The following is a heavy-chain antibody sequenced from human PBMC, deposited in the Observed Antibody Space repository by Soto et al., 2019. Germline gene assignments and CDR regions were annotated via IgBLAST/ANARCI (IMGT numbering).Heavy chain of an antibody. J-gene: IGHJ6*02. CDR2: IIPIFGTA. D-gene: IGHD3-3*01. V-gene: IGHV1-69*13. CDR3: ASKVRFLEWSSPQRPIGYYGMDV. CDR1: GGTFSSYA. Sequence: SVKVSCKASGGTFSSYAISWVRQAPGQGLEWMGGIIPIFGTANYAQKFQGRVTITADESTSTAYMELSSLRSEDTAVYYCASKVRFLEWSSPQRPIGYYGMDVWGQGTTVTVSS.